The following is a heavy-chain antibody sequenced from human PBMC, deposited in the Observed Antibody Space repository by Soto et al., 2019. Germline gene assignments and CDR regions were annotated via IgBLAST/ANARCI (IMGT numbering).Heavy chain of an antibody. CDR2: IDWDDDK. Sequence: SGPTLVNPTQTLTLTCTFSGFSLSTSGMCVSWIRQPPGKALEWLARIDWDDDKYYSTSLKTRLTISKDTSKNQVVLTMTNMDPVDTATYYCARDIVVVPAAMPSLYYYYYYMDVWGKGTTVTVSS. J-gene: IGHJ6*03. CDR1: GFSLSTSGMC. D-gene: IGHD2-2*01. CDR3: ARDIVVVPAAMPSLYYYYYYMDV. V-gene: IGHV2-70*11.